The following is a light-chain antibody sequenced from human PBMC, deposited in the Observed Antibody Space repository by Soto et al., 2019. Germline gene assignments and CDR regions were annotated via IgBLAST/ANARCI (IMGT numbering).Light chain of an antibody. CDR1: QSISSW. CDR3: QQYNSYPWT. Sequence: DIQMTQSPSTLSASVGDIVTITCRASQSISSWLAWYQQKPGKAPKLLIYKASSLESGVPSRFSGSGSVTEFTLTISSLQPDDFATYYCQQYNSYPWTFGQGTKVDI. V-gene: IGKV1-5*03. CDR2: KAS. J-gene: IGKJ1*01.